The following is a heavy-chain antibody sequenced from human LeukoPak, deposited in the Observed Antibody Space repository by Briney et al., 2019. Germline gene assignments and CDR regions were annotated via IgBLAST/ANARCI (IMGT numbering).Heavy chain of an antibody. CDR1: GYSISSGYY. J-gene: IGHJ4*02. D-gene: IGHD3-3*01. V-gene: IGHV4-38-2*01. CDR3: ARHEDYDFLFDY. Sequence: SETLSLTCAVSGYSISSGYYWGWIRQPPGKGLEWIGSIYHSGSTYYNPSPKSRVTISVDTSKNQFSLKLSSVTAADTAVYYCARHEDYDFLFDYWGQGTLVTVSS. CDR2: IYHSGST.